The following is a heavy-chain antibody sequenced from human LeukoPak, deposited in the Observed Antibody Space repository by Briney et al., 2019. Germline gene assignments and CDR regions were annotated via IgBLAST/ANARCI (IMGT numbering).Heavy chain of an antibody. CDR3: ARDVGYSGYDRSFDI. CDR2: INPNSGGT. V-gene: IGHV1-2*02. CDR1: GDTFTGYY. Sequence: ASEKVSCKASGDTFTGYYMHWVRQAPGQGLEWMGWINPNSGGTNYAQKFQGRVTMTRDTSISTAYMELRSLRSDDTAVYYCARDVGYSGYDRSFDIWGQGTMVTVSS. D-gene: IGHD5-12*01. J-gene: IGHJ3*02.